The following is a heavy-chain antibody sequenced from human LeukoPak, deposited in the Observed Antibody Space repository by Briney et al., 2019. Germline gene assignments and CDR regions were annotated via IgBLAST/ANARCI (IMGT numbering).Heavy chain of an antibody. CDR2: VDGGGSGT. Sequence: GGSLRLSCAASGFTLSSYAMTWVRQAPGRGLEWVSSVDGGGSGTYYADSVKGRFTISRDNSKDTLYLQMNGLRAEDTAVYFCAKQSAGSAAWYSLHYDFWGQETLVTVSS. D-gene: IGHD6-13*01. CDR1: GFTLSSYA. CDR3: AKQSAGSAAWYSLHYDF. V-gene: IGHV3-23*01. J-gene: IGHJ4*02.